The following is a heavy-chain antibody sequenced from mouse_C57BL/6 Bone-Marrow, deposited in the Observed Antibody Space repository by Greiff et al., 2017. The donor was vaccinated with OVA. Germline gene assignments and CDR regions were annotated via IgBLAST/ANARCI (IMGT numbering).Heavy chain of an antibody. CDR1: GYTFTSYA. Sequence: VMLVESGAGLARPGASVKLSCKASGYTFTSYAISWVKQRTGQGLEWIGKICPGSGNTYYTEKLKGKATLTADKSSSTAYLELRRLTSEDTAVYFCARMGYGKFGYWGQGTTLTVSS. J-gene: IGHJ2*01. D-gene: IGHD2-10*02. CDR3: ARMGYGKFGY. CDR2: ICPGSGNT. V-gene: IGHV1-81*01.